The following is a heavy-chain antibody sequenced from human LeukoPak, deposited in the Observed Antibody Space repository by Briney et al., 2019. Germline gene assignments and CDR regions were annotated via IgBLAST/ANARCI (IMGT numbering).Heavy chain of an antibody. Sequence: TSETLSLTCTVSGGSISSSSYYWGWIPQPPGKGLEWIGRIYYSGSTYYNPSLKSRVPISVDPSQNQFSLKQTDVTAQDPAVYYCARRGPTIDYWGQGTLVTVSS. CDR1: GGSISSSSYY. V-gene: IGHV4-39*01. CDR3: ARRGPTIDY. J-gene: IGHJ4*02. CDR2: IYYSGST.